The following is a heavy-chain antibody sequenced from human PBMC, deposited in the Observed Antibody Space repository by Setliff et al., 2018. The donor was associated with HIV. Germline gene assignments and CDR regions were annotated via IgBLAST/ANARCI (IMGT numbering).Heavy chain of an antibody. D-gene: IGHD2-2*01. CDR2: IDTDGSIT. CDR1: GFIFSSKW. Sequence: PGGSLRLSCAASGFIFSSKWMHWVRQVPGKGLVWVSRIDTDGSITSYADSVKGRFTISRDNAKSTLYLQMNNLRAEDTALYYCASHFGYCSSTSCEGYWGQGALVTVSS. CDR3: ASHFGYCSSTSCEGY. V-gene: IGHV3-74*01. J-gene: IGHJ4*02.